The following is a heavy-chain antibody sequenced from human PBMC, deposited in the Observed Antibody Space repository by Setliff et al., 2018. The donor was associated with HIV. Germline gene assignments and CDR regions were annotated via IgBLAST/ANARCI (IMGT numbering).Heavy chain of an antibody. CDR2: ITDSGNT. Sequence: SETLSLTCNVSGASISSYYWTWIRQSPGNRLEWLGYITDSGNTNYNPSLRRRVTISADTSKNQVSLRLRSVTAADTAVYYCARGRRSSGWYVYHWGQGTLVTVSS. CDR1: GASISSYY. V-gene: IGHV4-59*01. D-gene: IGHD6-19*01. J-gene: IGHJ4*02. CDR3: ARGRRSSGWYVYH.